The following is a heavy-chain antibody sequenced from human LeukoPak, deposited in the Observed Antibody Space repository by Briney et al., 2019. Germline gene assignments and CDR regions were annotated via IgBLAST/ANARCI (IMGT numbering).Heavy chain of an antibody. CDR2: IIPIFGTA. CDR1: GYTFTNHY. V-gene: IGHV1-69*13. J-gene: IGHJ5*02. Sequence: SVKVSCKASGYTFTNHYIQWVRQAPGQGLEWMGGIIPIFGTANYAQKFQGRVTITADESTSTAYMELSSLRSEDTAVYYCARIQVVPAATPTYNWFDPWGQGTLVTVSS. CDR3: ARIQVVPAATPTYNWFDP. D-gene: IGHD2-2*01.